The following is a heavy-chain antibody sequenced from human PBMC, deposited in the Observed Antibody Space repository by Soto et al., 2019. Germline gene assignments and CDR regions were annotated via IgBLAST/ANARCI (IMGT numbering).Heavy chain of an antibody. J-gene: IGHJ3*02. CDR1: GFTFGDFA. CDR2: IRANGYGGTT. CDR3: TKRYFGGLDAFDX. V-gene: IGHV3-49*03. Sequence: GGSLRLSCTASGFTFGDFAMGWFRQAPGRGLEWIGVIRANGYGGTTEYAASVEGRFTISRDDSKNIAYLQMNSLKTDDTAVYYCTKRYFGGLDAFDXWGQGTMVTVSS. D-gene: IGHD3-9*01.